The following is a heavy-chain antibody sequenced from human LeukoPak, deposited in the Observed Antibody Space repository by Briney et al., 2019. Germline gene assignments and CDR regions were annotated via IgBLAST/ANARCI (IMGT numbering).Heavy chain of an antibody. V-gene: IGHV4-34*01. J-gene: IGHJ4*02. CDR3: AREGRGLRLSDSGSFVDY. CDR1: GGSFSGYY. D-gene: IGHD1-26*01. CDR2: INHSGST. Sequence: SEALSLTCAVYGGSFSGYYWSWIRQPPGKGLEWIGEINHSGSTNYNPSLKSRVTISVDTSKNQFSLKLSSVTAADTAVYYCAREGRGLRLSDSGSFVDYWGQGTLVTVSS.